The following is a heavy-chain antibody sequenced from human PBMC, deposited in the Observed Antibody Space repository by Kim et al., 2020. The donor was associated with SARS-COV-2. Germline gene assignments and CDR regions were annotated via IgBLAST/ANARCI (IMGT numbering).Heavy chain of an antibody. D-gene: IGHD2-8*01. CDR2: IKYDASGK. V-gene: IGHV3-7*03. J-gene: IGHJ4*01. Sequence: GGSLRLSCAASGFTFGGYCMAWVRQAPGKGLEWVAIIKYDASGKTTVDSANGRFTISRAKAQNKRILQLHILSHDDKDASYYVCTSLYRSCDYW. CDR1: GFTFGGYC. CDR3: VCTSLYRSCDY.